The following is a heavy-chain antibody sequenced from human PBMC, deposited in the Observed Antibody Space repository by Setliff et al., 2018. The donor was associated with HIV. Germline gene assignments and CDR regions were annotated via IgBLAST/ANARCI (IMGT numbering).Heavy chain of an antibody. V-gene: IGHV3-13*03. CDR3: TREAVAGDYYYYMDV. CDR1: GFTFSSYD. Sequence: GGSLRLSCAACGFTFSSYDIHWVRQATGKGLEWVSAIGTVGDTYYPGSVKGQFTISRENAKNTAHLQMDSLKSEDTAVYYCTREAVAGDYYYYMDVWGKGTTVTVSS. D-gene: IGHD6-19*01. CDR2: IGTVGDT. J-gene: IGHJ6*03.